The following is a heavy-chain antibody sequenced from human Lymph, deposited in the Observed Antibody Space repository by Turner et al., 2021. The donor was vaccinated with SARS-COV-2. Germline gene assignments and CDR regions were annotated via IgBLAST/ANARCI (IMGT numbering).Heavy chain of an antibody. CDR3: ARHGNELGIQL. V-gene: IGHV4-59*08. CDR2: ISNSGST. CDR1: GGSISSYY. Sequence: QVQLQESGPGLVKPSETLSLTCTVSGGSISSYYWSWIRQPPGKGLEWIGYISNSGSTTNNPALKNRVTISLDTSKSQFSLKLSSVTAADTAVYYCARHGNELGIQLWGQGTLVTVSS. D-gene: IGHD5-18*01. J-gene: IGHJ4*02.